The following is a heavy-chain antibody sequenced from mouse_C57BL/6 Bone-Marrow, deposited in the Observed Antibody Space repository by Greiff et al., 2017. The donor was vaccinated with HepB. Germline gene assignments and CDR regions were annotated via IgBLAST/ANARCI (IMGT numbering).Heavy chain of an antibody. CDR2: IYPGNSDT. D-gene: IGHD2-5*01. V-gene: IGHV1-5*01. CDR1: GYTFTSYW. J-gene: IGHJ4*01. CDR3: TKAYYSNYGAMDY. Sequence: EVQLQQSGTVLARPGASVKMSCKTSGYTFTSYWMHWVKQRPGQGLEWIGAIYPGNSDTSYNQKFKGKAKLTAVTSASTAYMELSSLTNEDSAVYYCTKAYYSNYGAMDYWGQGTSVTVSS.